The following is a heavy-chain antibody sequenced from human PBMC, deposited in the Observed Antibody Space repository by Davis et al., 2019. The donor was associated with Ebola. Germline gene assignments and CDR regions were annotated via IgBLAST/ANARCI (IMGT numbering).Heavy chain of an antibody. V-gene: IGHV4-59*12. CDR3: ARARFLRYYYYYYGMDV. D-gene: IGHD3-3*01. CDR2: IYYSGST. CDR1: GGSISSYY. J-gene: IGHJ6*02. Sequence: SETLSLTCTVSGGSISSYYWSWIRQPPGKGLEWIGYIYYSGSTNYNPSLKSRVTISVDTATNQFSLKLSSVTAADTAVYYCARARFLRYYYYYYGMDVWGQGTTVTVSS.